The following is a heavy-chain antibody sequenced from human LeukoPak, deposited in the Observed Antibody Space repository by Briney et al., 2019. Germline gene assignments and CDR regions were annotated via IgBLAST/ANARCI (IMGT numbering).Heavy chain of an antibody. D-gene: IGHD3-10*01. V-gene: IGHV3-53*01. CDR1: GFTVSGDY. CDR2: MYTGGAT. J-gene: IGHJ4*02. CDR3: ASSGAG. Sequence: GGSLRLSCAVSGFTVSGDYMSWVRQAPGKGLEWVSVMYTGGATYYADSVKGRFTISRDNAKNSLYLQMNSLRAEDTAVYYCASSGAGWGQGTLVTVSS.